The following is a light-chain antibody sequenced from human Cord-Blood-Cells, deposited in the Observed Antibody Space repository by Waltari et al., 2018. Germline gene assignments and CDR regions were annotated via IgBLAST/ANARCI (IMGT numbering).Light chain of an antibody. V-gene: IGKV1-33*01. CDR2: DAS. J-gene: IGKJ5*01. CDR3: QQYDNLPIT. CDR1: QDISNY. Sequence: DIQMTQSPSSLSASVGDRVTITCQASQDISNYLNWYQQKPGKAPKLLIYDASNLETGVPSRVSGSGSGTEFTFTISSLQPEDIATYYCQQYDNLPITFGQGTRLGIK.